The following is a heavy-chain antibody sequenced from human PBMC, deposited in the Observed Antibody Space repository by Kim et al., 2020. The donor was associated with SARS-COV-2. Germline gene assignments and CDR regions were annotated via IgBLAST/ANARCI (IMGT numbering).Heavy chain of an antibody. D-gene: IGHD4-17*01. J-gene: IGHJ5*02. CDR1: GGSFSGYY. CDR2: INHSGST. Sequence: SETLSLTCAVYGGSFSGYYWSWIRQPPGKGLEWIGEINHSGSTNYNPSLKSRVTISVDTSKNQFSLKLSSVTAADTAVYYCARGGYGDDVKWFDPWGQGTLVTVSS. V-gene: IGHV4-34*01. CDR3: ARGGYGDDVKWFDP.